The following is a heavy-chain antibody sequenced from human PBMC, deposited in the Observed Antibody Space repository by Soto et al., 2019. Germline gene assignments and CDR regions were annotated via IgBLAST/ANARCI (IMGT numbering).Heavy chain of an antibody. Sequence: ASVKVSCKASGYTFTTYYMHWVRQAPGQGLEWMGLINPSGGRTLYAQQFQGRITMTRDTSTSTVYMELSSLRYEDTAVYHCARESSSSSEFGHYFGMDVWGQGTAVPVSS. J-gene: IGHJ6*02. CDR2: INPSGGRT. D-gene: IGHD6-6*01. CDR1: GYTFTTYY. CDR3: ARESSSSSEFGHYFGMDV. V-gene: IGHV1-46*01.